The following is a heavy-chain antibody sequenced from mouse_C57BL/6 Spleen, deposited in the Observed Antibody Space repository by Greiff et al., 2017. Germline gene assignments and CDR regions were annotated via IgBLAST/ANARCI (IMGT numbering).Heavy chain of an antibody. D-gene: IGHD1-1*02. J-gene: IGHJ3*01. CDR3: ARREVAGFAY. V-gene: IGHV5-17*01. Sequence: EVQLKEPGGGLVKPGGSLKLSCAASGFTFSDYGMHWVRQAPEKGLEWVAYISSGSSTIYYADTVKGRFTISRDKATNTLFLQMTSLRSEDAAMYYCARREVAGFAYWGQGTLVTVSA. CDR1: GFTFSDYG. CDR2: ISSGSSTI.